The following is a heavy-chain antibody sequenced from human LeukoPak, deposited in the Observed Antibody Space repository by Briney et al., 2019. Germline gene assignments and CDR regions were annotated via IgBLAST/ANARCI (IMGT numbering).Heavy chain of an antibody. CDR3: ARDLYYSSGWHGVYYYYYGMDV. D-gene: IGHD6-19*01. Sequence: ASVKVSCKASGYTFTSYGISWVRQAPGQGLEWMGWISAYNGNTNYAQKLQGRVTMTTDTSTSTAYMELRSLRSDDTAVYYCARDLYYSSGWHGVYYYYYGMDVWGQGTTVTVSS. V-gene: IGHV1-18*01. CDR2: ISAYNGNT. CDR1: GYTFTSYG. J-gene: IGHJ6*02.